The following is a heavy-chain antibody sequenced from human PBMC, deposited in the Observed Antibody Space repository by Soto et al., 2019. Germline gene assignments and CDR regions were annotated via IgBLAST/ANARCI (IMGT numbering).Heavy chain of an antibody. D-gene: IGHD6-19*01. J-gene: IGHJ4*02. V-gene: IGHV1-18*01. CDR3: ARVQTYSSSWYHFDY. CDR1: GYAFTNYD. CDR2: ISAYYGHT. Sequence: ASVKVSCKASGYAFTNYDIIWVRQAPGQGLEWMGWISAYYGHTNYAQKLQGRVTMTTDTSTSTVYMELSSLRSEDTAVYYCARVQTYSSSWYHFDYWGQGTLVTVSS.